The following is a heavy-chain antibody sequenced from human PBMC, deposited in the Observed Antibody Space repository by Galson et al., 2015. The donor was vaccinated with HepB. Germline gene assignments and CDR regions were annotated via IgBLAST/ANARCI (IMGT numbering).Heavy chain of an antibody. CDR2: ISGSGGST. J-gene: IGHJ4*02. Sequence: SLRLSCAASGFTFSSYAMSWVRQAPGKGLEWVSAISGSGGSTYYADSVKGRFTISRDNSKNTLYLQMNSLRAEDTAVYYCARSMIVVADLEYYFDYWGQGTLVTVSS. D-gene: IGHD3-22*01. CDR1: GFTFSSYA. V-gene: IGHV3-23*01. CDR3: ARSMIVVADLEYYFDY.